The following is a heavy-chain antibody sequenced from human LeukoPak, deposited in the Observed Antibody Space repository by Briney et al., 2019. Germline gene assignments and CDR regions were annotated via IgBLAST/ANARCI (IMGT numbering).Heavy chain of an antibody. CDR1: GFTFSSYW. CDR3: ARLWRGSGFDY. CDR2: INSDGSST. V-gene: IGHV3-74*01. J-gene: IGHJ4*02. Sequence: GGSLRLSCAASGFTFSSYWMHWVRQAPGKGLVWVSRINSDGSSTNYADSVKGRFTISRDNANNTLYLQMNSLRAEDTAVYYCARLWRGSGFDYWGQGTLVTVSS. D-gene: IGHD3-10*01.